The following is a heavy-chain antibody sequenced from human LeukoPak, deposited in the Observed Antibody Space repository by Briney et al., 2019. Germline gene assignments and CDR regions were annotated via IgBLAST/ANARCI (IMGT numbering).Heavy chain of an antibody. CDR3: ARADGYSGSYYDAFDI. V-gene: IGHV3-21*01. D-gene: IGHD1-26*01. CDR2: ISSSSSYI. CDR1: GFTFSSYS. Sequence: GGSLRLSCAASGFTFSSYSMNWVRQAPGKGLEWVSSISSSSSYIYYADSVKGRFTISRDNAKNSLYLQMNSLRAEDTAVYYCARADGYSGSYYDAFDIWGQGTMVTVSS. J-gene: IGHJ3*02.